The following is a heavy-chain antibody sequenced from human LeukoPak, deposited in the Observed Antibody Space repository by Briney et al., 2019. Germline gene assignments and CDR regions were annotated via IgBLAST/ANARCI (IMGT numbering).Heavy chain of an antibody. Sequence: SETLSLTCTVSGGSISSYYWNWIRQSAGKGLEWIGRIYSTGSTNYNPTLKSRVTMSVDTSKSQFSLKLNSVTAADTAVYYCAREGYSDTLDYYANFDHWGQGTLVTVSS. V-gene: IGHV4-4*07. D-gene: IGHD3-22*01. J-gene: IGHJ4*02. CDR3: AREGYSDTLDYYANFDH. CDR2: IYSTGST. CDR1: GGSISSYY.